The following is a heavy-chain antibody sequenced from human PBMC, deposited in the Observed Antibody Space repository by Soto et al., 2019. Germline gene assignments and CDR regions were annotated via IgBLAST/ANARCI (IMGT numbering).Heavy chain of an antibody. CDR2: IYYSGST. CDR3: ARGVLRPRHDGFDY. J-gene: IGHJ4*02. D-gene: IGHD4-17*01. Sequence: ETLSRTGPVSGASISIYYSSWIRQPPGKGLEWIGYIYYSGSTNYNPSLKSRVTISVDTSKNQFSLKLSSVTAADTAVYYCARGVLRPRHDGFDYWGQGTLVTVYS. CDR1: GASISIYY. V-gene: IGHV4-59*01.